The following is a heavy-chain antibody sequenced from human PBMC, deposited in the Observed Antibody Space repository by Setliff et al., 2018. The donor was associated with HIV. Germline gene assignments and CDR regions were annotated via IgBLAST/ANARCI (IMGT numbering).Heavy chain of an antibody. CDR1: GYTLTTYG. CDR3: ARVGSYWSTFDY. CDR2: INTETGNP. Sequence: GASVKVSCKASGYTLTTYGISWVRQAPGQGPEWMGWINTETGNPMYAQGFRGRLVFSLDTSVNTAYLQINSLKAEDTAMYYCARVGSYWSTFDYWG. V-gene: IGHV7-4-1*02. J-gene: IGHJ4*01. D-gene: IGHD2-8*02.